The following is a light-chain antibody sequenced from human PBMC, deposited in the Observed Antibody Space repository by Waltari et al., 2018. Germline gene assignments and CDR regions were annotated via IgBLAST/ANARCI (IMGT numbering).Light chain of an antibody. J-gene: IGLJ2*01. CDR3: QSFDRDLNAVL. CDR2: RYD. Sequence: QSVLTQPPSVSGAPGQSVTISCTGSSSNIGAGYDVHWYQQIPGSAPKVLISRYDNRPSGVPGRFSGSKSGTSASLSVTGLHVEDEADYFCQSFDRDLNAVLFGGGTKLTVL. CDR1: SSNIGAGYD. V-gene: IGLV1-40*01.